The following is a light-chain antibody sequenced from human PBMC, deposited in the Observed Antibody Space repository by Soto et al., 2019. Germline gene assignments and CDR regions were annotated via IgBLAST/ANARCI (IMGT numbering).Light chain of an antibody. V-gene: IGKV3D-11*03. CDR3: QQSSTSALI. CDR2: DAS. Sequence: EIVLTQSPATLSSFPGDRVTLSCRASQAVNTRLAWYQHKPFQAPRLSICDASITATGILARFCGSGSETDFTNTIRTLEREGFAVYDCQQSSTSALIVGPRAKVNI. J-gene: IGKJ3*01. CDR1: QAVNTR.